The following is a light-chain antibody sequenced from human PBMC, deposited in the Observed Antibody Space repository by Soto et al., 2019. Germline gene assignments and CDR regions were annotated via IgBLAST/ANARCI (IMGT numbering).Light chain of an antibody. CDR3: QSYDISLHNYV. CDR1: TSNIGAPYD. V-gene: IGLV1-40*01. CDR2: GDN. Sequence: SVLTQPPSVSGAPGQRVSISCTGSTSNIGAPYDVHWYQHLPGTAPKLLIYGDNNRPSGVPDRFSGSKSGTSASLAITRLPAEDEADYYCQSYDISLHNYVFGTGTKVTVL. J-gene: IGLJ1*01.